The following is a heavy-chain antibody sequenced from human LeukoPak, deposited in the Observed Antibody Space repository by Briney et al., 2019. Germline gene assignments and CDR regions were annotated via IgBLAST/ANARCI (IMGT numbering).Heavy chain of an antibody. V-gene: IGHV4-39*01. CDR2: IYYSGST. J-gene: IGHJ4*02. CDR3: ASRYPGGIDY. D-gene: IGHD3-16*02. Sequence: PSETLSLTCTVSGGSISSSSYYWGWIRQPPGKGLEWIGSIYYSGSTYYNPSLKSRVTISVDTSKNQFSLKLSSVTAADTAVYYCASRYPGGIDYWGQGTLVTVSS. CDR1: GGSISSSSYY.